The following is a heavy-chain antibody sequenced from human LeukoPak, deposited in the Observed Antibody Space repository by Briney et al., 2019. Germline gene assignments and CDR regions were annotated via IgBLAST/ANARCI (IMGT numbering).Heavy chain of an antibody. CDR1: GYTFTSYG. D-gene: IGHD1-1*01. J-gene: IGHJ4*02. Sequence: GASVKVSCKASGYTFTSYGISWVRQAPGQGLEWMGLITAYNGNTNYAKKIQGRVTMTTDTSTSTAYMELRSLRSDDTAVYYCAREGGTWVPFDYWGQGTLVTVSS. CDR3: AREGGTWVPFDY. CDR2: ITAYNGNT. V-gene: IGHV1-18*01.